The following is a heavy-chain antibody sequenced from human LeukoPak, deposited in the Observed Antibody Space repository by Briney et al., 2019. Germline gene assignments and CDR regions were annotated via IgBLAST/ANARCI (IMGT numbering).Heavy chain of an antibody. CDR2: IFYSGST. CDR3: ARDPAWGLTAPGAFDI. V-gene: IGHV4-61*08. Sequence: SETLSLTCTVSGGSVSSDGYYWSWIRQPPGKGLESIGYIFYSGSTYYNPSLKSRVTISVDTSKNQFSLKLSSVTAADTAVYYCARDPAWGLTAPGAFDIWGQGTMVTVSS. CDR1: GGSVSSDGYY. D-gene: IGHD3-16*01. J-gene: IGHJ3*02.